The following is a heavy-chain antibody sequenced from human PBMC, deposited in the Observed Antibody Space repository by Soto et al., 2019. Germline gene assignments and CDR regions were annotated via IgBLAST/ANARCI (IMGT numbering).Heavy chain of an antibody. CDR2: ISYDGSNK. Sequence: GGSLRLSCAASGFTFSSYAMHWVRQAPGKGLEWVAVISYDGSNKYYADSVKGRFTISRDNSKNTLYLQMNSLRAEDTAVYYCARGTGYYYRGYFDYWGQGTLVTVSS. J-gene: IGHJ4*02. CDR1: GFTFSSYA. CDR3: ARGTGYYYRGYFDY. V-gene: IGHV3-30-3*01. D-gene: IGHD3-22*01.